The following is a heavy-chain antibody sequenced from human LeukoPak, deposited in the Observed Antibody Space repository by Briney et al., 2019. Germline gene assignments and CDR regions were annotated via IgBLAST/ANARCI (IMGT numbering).Heavy chain of an antibody. CDR2: IRYDGSNK. CDR1: GFTFSSYG. CDR3: AKGPTYCSSTSCYYMDV. V-gene: IGHV3-30*02. D-gene: IGHD2-2*01. J-gene: IGHJ6*03. Sequence: PGGSLRLSCAASGFTFSSYGMHWVRQAPGKGLEWLAFIRYDGSNKYYADSVKGRFTISRDNSKNTLYLQMNSLRAEDTAEYYCAKGPTYCSSTSCYYMDVWGKGTTVTVSS.